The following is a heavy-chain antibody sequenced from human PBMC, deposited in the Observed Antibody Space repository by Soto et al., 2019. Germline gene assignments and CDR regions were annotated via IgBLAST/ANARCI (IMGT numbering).Heavy chain of an antibody. J-gene: IGHJ6*02. Sequence: EVQVVESGGGLVQPGGSLRLSCAADGFTFNNYWMHWVRQAPGKGLVWVSRINSDGSSAFYADSVKGRFTSSRDNAKNPVYLQMNSLRAEDTAVYFCARGIQYRYGMDVWGQGTTVTVSS. CDR3: ARGIQYRYGMDV. CDR1: GFTFNNYW. V-gene: IGHV3-74*01. D-gene: IGHD5-18*01. CDR2: INSDGSSA.